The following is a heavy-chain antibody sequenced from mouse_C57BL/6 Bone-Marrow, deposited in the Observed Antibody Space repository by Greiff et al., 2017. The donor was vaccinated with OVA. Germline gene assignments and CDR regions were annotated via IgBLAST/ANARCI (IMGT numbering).Heavy chain of an antibody. CDR1: GFTFSSYG. CDR3: ASQGDYGSFFDF. CDR2: ISSGGSYT. D-gene: IGHD1-1*01. Sequence: EVKLMESGGDLVKPGGSLKLSCAASGFTFSSYGMSWVRQTPDKRLEWVATISSGGSYTYYPDSVKGRFTISRDNAKNTLYLQMSSLKSEDTAMYYYASQGDYGSFFDFWGRGTALTVSS. V-gene: IGHV5-6*01. J-gene: IGHJ2*01.